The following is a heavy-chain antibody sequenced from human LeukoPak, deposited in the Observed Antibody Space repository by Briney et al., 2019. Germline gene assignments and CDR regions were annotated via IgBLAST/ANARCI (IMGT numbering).Heavy chain of an antibody. J-gene: IGHJ4*02. CDR2: ISPSGGST. CDR3: AREWSGFGELPDY. Sequence: ASVKVSCKAFGYTFTSNYMHWVRQAPGQGPEWMGVISPSGGSTTYAQKFQGRVTLTRDMSTSTDYLELSSLRSEDTAVYYCAREWSGFGELPDYWGQGTLVTVSS. V-gene: IGHV1-46*01. CDR1: GYTFTSNY. D-gene: IGHD3-10*01.